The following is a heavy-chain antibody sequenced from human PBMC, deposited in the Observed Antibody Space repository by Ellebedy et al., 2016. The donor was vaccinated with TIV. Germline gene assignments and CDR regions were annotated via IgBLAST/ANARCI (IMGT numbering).Heavy chain of an antibody. D-gene: IGHD3-10*01. J-gene: IGHJ6*02. CDR3: ARAQLLWFGNYGMDV. Sequence: SETLSLXCAVYGGSFSGYYWSWIRQPPGKGLEWIGEINHSGSTNYNPSLKSRVTISVDTSKNQFSLKLSSVTAADTAVYYCARAQLLWFGNYGMDVWGQGTTVTVSS. CDR1: GGSFSGYY. CDR2: INHSGST. V-gene: IGHV4-34*01.